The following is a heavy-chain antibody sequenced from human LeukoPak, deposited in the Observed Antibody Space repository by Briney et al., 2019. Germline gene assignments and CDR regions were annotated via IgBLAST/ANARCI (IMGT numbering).Heavy chain of an antibody. J-gene: IGHJ4*02. CDR2: IKSKTDGGTT. CDR1: GFTFSNAW. V-gene: IGHV3-15*01. D-gene: IGHD6-13*01. Sequence: PGGSLRLSCAASGFTFSNAWMSWVRQAPGKGLEWVGRIKSKTDGGTTDYAAPVKGRFTISRDDSKHTLYLQMNSLKTEDTAVYYCTTVGGYSSSWYEYYFDYWGQGTLATVSS. CDR3: TTVGGYSSSWYEYYFDY.